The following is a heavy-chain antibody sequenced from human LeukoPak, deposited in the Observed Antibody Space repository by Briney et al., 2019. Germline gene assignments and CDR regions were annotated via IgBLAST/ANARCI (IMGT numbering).Heavy chain of an antibody. CDR3: ARDPGIAAAAHFDY. CDR1: GYTFTGYY. V-gene: IGHV1-2*02. CDR2: INPNSGGT. D-gene: IGHD6-13*01. J-gene: IGHJ4*02. Sequence: ASVKVSCKASGYTFTGYYMHWVRQAPGQGREWMGWINPNSGGTNYAQKFQGRVTMTRDTSISTAYMELSRLRSDDTAVYYCARDPGIAAAAHFDYWGQGTLVTVSS.